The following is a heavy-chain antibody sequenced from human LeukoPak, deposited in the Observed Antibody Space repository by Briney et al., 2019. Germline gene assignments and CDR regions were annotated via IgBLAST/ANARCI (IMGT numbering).Heavy chain of an antibody. V-gene: IGHV1-8*01. J-gene: IGHJ4*02. D-gene: IGHD6-13*01. Sequence: ASVKVSCKASGYTFTSYDINWVRQATGQGLEWMGWMNPNRGNTGYAQKFQGRVTMTRNTSISTAYMELSSLRSEDTAVYYCARGKGLGIAAAGAFDYWGQGTLVTVSS. CDR2: MNPNRGNT. CDR3: ARGKGLGIAAAGAFDY. CDR1: GYTFTSYD.